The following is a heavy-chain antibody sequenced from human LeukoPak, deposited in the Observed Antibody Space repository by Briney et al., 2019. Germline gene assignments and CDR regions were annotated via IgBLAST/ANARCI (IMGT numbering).Heavy chain of an antibody. V-gene: IGHV1-8*02. CDR3: ARARNHYFGMGV. CDR2: MFPNSGNT. Sequence: ASVKVSCKASGGTFSSYAINWVRQAPGQGLEWMGWMFPNSGNTAYAQKFQGRVTMTRNTSISTAYMELTGLRSEDTAVYYCARARNHYFGMGVWGQGTTVTVSS. D-gene: IGHD1-14*01. J-gene: IGHJ6*02. CDR1: GGTFSSYA.